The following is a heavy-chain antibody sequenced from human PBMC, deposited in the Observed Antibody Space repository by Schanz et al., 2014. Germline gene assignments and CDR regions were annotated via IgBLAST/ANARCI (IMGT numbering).Heavy chain of an antibody. J-gene: IGHJ1*01. CDR2: ISGSGGDSV. V-gene: IGHV3-48*04. D-gene: IGHD2-21*01. CDR3: AREFVN. Sequence: EVHLVESGGSLAQPGGSLRLSCVASGFSFSNYSMNWVRQAPGKGLEWLSHISGSGGDSVDYADSVKGRFTISRDNTRNSLYLQMNSLRVDDTAVYYCAREFVNWGQGTLVTVSS. CDR1: GFSFSNYS.